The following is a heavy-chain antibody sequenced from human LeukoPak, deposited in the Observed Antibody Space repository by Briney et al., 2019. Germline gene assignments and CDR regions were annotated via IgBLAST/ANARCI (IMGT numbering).Heavy chain of an antibody. J-gene: IGHJ4*02. D-gene: IGHD3-3*01. Sequence: SVKVSCKASGGTFSSYAISWVRQAPGQGLEWMGGIIPIFGTANYAQKFQGRVTITTDESTSTAYMELSSLRSEDTAVYYCARATPYYDFWSGHGGFDYWGQGTLVAVSS. CDR1: GGTFSSYA. V-gene: IGHV1-69*05. CDR2: IIPIFGTA. CDR3: ARATPYYDFWSGHGGFDY.